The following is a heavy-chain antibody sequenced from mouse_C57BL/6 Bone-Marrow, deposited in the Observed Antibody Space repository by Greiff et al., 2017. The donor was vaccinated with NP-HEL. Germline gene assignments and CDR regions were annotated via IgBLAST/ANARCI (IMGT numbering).Heavy chain of an antibody. CDR1: GFTFSSYG. J-gene: IGHJ4*01. D-gene: IGHD2-2*01. V-gene: IGHV5-6*01. Sequence: VQLQQSGGDLVKPGGSLKLSCAASGFTFSSYGMSWVRQTPDKRLEWVATISSGGSYTYYPDSVKGRFTISRDNAKNTLYLQMSSLKSEDTAMYYCARQHYYGYYYAMDYWGQGTSVTVSS. CDR2: ISSGGSYT. CDR3: ARQHYYGYYYAMDY.